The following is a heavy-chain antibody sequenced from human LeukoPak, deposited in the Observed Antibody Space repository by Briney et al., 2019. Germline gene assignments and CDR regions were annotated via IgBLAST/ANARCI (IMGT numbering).Heavy chain of an antibody. CDR3: ARSHIAFDI. V-gene: IGHV4-34*01. J-gene: IGHJ3*02. CDR2: INHSGST. CDR1: GGSFSGYY. Sequence: SETLSLTCAVYGGSFSGYYWSWIRQPPGKGLEWIGEINHSGSTNYNPSLKSRVTMSVDTSKNQFSLKLSSVTAADTAVYYCARSHIAFDIWGQGTMVTVSS.